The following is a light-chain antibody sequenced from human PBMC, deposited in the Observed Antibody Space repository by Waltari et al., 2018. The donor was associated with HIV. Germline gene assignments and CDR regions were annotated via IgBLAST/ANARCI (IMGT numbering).Light chain of an antibody. V-gene: IGLV8-61*01. Sequence: QTVVTQEPSFSVSPGGTVTLTCGLSSGSVSTNYYPSWYQQTPGQAPRTLIYSTNTRSSGVPDRFSGSILGNKAALTITGAQAYDESDYYCVLYMGSGIWVFGGGTKVTVL. CDR3: VLYMGSGIWV. J-gene: IGLJ3*02. CDR2: STN. CDR1: SGSVSTNYY.